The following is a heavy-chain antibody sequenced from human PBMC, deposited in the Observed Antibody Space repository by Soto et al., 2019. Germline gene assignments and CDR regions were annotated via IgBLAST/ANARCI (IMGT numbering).Heavy chain of an antibody. V-gene: IGHV3-23*01. CDR3: AKDRLAGNFDY. Sequence: GGSLRLSCAASGFTFSSYAMSWVRQAPGKGLEWVSTISATGGSTYYADSVKGRFTISRDNSKNTLYLQMNGLRVEDTAVYYCAKDRLAGNFDYWGQGTQVTVSS. CDR2: ISATGGST. J-gene: IGHJ4*02. CDR1: GFTFSSYA.